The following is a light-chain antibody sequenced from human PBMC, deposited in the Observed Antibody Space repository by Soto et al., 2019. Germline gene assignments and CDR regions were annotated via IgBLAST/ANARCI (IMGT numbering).Light chain of an antibody. Sequence: DIVLTQSPDTLSLSPGESATLSCRASQSLGRYLAWYQQKPGQAPRLLIYGASSRATGIPDRFSGSGSGTDFTLTISRLEPEDFAVYYCQQYGSSPLTFGGGTKVDIK. CDR2: GAS. CDR1: QSLGRY. J-gene: IGKJ4*01. V-gene: IGKV3-20*01. CDR3: QQYGSSPLT.